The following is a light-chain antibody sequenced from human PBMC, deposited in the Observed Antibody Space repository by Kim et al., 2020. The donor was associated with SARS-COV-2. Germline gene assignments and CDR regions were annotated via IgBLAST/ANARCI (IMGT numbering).Light chain of an antibody. CDR3: QQRSSWPPT. V-gene: IGKV3-11*01. Sequence: LSPAERATLSCRASRSVTNSLAWYQQKPGQSPRLLIHDASHGTAGLPARFTGSGSGTDFTLTISSLEPEDFAIYYCQQRSSWPPTFGQGTRLEIK. CDR1: RSVTNS. CDR2: DAS. J-gene: IGKJ5*01.